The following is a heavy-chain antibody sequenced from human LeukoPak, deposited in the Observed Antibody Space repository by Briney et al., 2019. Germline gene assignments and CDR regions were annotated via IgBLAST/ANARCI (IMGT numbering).Heavy chain of an antibody. CDR2: IIPIFGTS. D-gene: IGHD2-2*01. Sequence: SVKVSCKASGYTFTGYYMHWVRQAPGQGLEWMGGIIPIFGTSNYAQKFHGRVTITTDESTSTDYVELSSLRSEDTAVYYCARDFGMRGCSSTRCRYFDYWGQGTLVTVSS. CDR3: ARDFGMRGCSSTRCRYFDY. CDR1: GYTFTGYY. V-gene: IGHV1-69*05. J-gene: IGHJ4*02.